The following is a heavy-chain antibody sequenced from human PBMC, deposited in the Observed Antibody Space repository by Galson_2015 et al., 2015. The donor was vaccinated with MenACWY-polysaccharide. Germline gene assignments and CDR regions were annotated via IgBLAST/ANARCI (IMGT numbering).Heavy chain of an antibody. CDR2: IKQSGSEK. CDR1: GFPFSDSW. D-gene: IGHD3-3*01. V-gene: IGHV3-7*01. Sequence: SLRLSCAASGFPFSDSWMTWIRQAPGKGLEWVATIKQSGSEKYYVDSVEGRFTVSRDNAKNSLYHQMNSLRAEDTAVYYCARARSWSGFFAFDFWGQGTMVTVSS. J-gene: IGHJ3*01. CDR3: ARARSWSGFFAFDF.